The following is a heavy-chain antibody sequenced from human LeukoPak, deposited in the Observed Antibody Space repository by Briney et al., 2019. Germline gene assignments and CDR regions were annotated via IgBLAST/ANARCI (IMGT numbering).Heavy chain of an antibody. CDR1: GFTFSSYA. V-gene: IGHV4-34*01. D-gene: IGHD3-10*01. CDR2: INHSGST. Sequence: GSLRLSCAASGFTFSSYAMSWIRQPPGKGLEWMGEINHSGSTNYNPSLKSRVTISVDTSKNQFSLKLSSVTAADTAVYYCARMVGSRKGESGAFDIWGQGTMVTVSS. J-gene: IGHJ3*02. CDR3: ARMVGSRKGESGAFDI.